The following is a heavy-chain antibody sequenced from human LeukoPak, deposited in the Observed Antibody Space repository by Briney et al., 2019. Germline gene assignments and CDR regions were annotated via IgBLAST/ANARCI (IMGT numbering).Heavy chain of an antibody. CDR1: GGSISSGDYY. CDR2: IDWDDDK. CDR3: ARYSGSYYYFDY. V-gene: IGHV2-70*11. D-gene: IGHD1-26*01. Sequence: TLSLTCTVSGGSISSGDYYWSWIRQPPGKGLEWLACIDWDDDKYYSTSLKTRLTISKDTSKNQVVLTMTNMDPVDTATYYCARYSGSYYYFDYWGQGTLVTVSS. J-gene: IGHJ4*02.